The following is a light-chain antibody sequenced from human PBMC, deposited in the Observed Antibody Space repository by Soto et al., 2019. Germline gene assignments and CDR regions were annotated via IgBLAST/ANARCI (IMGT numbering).Light chain of an antibody. CDR3: QQYGTIPFT. CDR1: QSVSRN. J-gene: IGKJ3*01. V-gene: IGKV3-15*01. CDR2: GTS. Sequence: EIVMTQSSVTLSVSPGERATLSCRASQSVSRNLAWYQQKPGQTPRLLIYGTSTRATGIPARFSGSGSGTEFSLTISSLQSEDFAVYYCQQYGTIPFTFGPGTKVDI.